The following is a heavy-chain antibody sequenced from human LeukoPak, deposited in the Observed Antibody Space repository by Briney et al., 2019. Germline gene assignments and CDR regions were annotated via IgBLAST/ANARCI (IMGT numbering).Heavy chain of an antibody. J-gene: IGHJ4*02. CDR2: ISPSSSYI. CDR1: GFTLSSYK. V-gene: IGHV3-21*01. CDR3: ARDLTGGEYFDS. D-gene: IGHD3-16*01. Sequence: TPRGSLRLSCAASGFTLSSYKMTWVRQAPGKGLEWVASISPSSSYIYYGDSLKGRVTVSRDNAKNSLFLQMSSLRAEDTAIYYCARDLTGGEYFDSWGQGTLVSVSS.